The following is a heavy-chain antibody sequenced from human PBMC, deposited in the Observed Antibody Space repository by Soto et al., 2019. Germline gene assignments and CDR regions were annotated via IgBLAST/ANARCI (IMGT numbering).Heavy chain of an antibody. CDR1: GGSISSYY. J-gene: IGHJ6*03. V-gene: IGHV4-59*08. CDR2: IYYSGST. Sequence: QVQLQESGPGLVKPSETLSLTCTVSGGSISSYYWSWIRQPPGKGLEWIGYIYYSGSTNYNPSLKSRVTITVDTSKNQFSLKLSSVTAADTAGHYCARLRVLGGGTIYFYYCYMDVWGKGTTVTVSS. CDR3: ARLRVLGGGTIYFYYCYMDV. D-gene: IGHD2-15*01.